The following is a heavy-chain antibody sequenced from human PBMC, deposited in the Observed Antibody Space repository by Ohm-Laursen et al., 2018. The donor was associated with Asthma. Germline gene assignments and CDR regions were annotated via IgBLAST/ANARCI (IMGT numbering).Heavy chain of an antibody. CDR1: GFTFSSYS. D-gene: IGHD4-17*01. CDR2: ITGSGSAI. CDR3: ARDPTYGDDRYFDL. Sequence: SLRLSCAASGFTFSSYSMHWVRQAPGKGLEWVSYITGSGSAIYYADSVKGRFTISRDNSKNTLYLQMNSLRAEDTAVYYCARDPTYGDDRYFDLWGRGTPVTVSS. V-gene: IGHV3-48*01. J-gene: IGHJ2*01.